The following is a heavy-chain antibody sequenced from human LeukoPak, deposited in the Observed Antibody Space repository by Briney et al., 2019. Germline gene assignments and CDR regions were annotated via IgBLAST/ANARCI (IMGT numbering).Heavy chain of an antibody. Sequence: GASVKVSCKASGYTFTSYGISWVRQVPGQGPEWMGWMKTNAGKATYAQDFRGRFVFSFDSSVSTAYLEITSLQAADTAVYYCAREEGGLDVWGQGTTVIVSS. CDR2: MKTNAGKA. CDR1: GYTFTSYG. CDR3: AREEGGLDV. J-gene: IGHJ6*02. V-gene: IGHV7-4-1*02.